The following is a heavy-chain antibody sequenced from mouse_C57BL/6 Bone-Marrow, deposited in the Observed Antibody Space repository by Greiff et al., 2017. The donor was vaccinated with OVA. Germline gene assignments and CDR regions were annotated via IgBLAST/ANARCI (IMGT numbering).Heavy chain of an antibody. J-gene: IGHJ3*01. D-gene: IGHD2-4*01. CDR3: ARWDYDLWFAY. Sequence: QVQLQQPGAEFVKPGASVKMSCKASGYTFTSYWITWVKQRPGQGLEWIGDIYPGSGSTNYNEKFKSKATLTVDTSSSTAYRLLSSLTSEDAAVYYCARWDYDLWFAYWGQGTLVTVSA. V-gene: IGHV1-55*01. CDR1: GYTFTSYW. CDR2: IYPGSGST.